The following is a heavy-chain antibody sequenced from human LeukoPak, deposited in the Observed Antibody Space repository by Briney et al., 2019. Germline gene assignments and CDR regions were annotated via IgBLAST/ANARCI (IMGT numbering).Heavy chain of an antibody. CDR1: GFTFSSYE. V-gene: IGHV3-48*03. J-gene: IGHJ6*03. Sequence: GGSLRLSCAASGFTFSSYEMNRVRQAPGKGLKWVSYISSSGSTIYYADSVKGRFTISRDNAKNSLYLQMNSLRAEDTAVYYCAGGLAAAHYYYYMEVWGKGTTVTVSS. D-gene: IGHD6-13*01. CDR3: AGGLAAAHYYYYMEV. CDR2: ISSSGSTI.